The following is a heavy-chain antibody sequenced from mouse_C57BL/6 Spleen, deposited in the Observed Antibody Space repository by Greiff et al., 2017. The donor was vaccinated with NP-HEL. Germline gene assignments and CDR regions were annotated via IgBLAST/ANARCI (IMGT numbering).Heavy chain of an antibody. CDR1: GYTFTSYW. Sequence: QVQLQQPGAELVRPGSSVKLSCKASGYTFTSYWMHWVKQRPIQGLEWIGNIDPSDSETHYNQKFKDKATLTVDKSSSTAYMQLSSLTSEDSAVYYCARSHYDYDGGAYWGQGTLVTVSA. D-gene: IGHD2-4*01. CDR3: ARSHYDYDGGAY. CDR2: IDPSDSET. V-gene: IGHV1-52*01. J-gene: IGHJ3*01.